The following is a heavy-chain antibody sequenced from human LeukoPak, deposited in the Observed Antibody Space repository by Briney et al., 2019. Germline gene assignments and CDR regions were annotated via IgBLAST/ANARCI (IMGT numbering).Heavy chain of an antibody. CDR2: IYYSGST. V-gene: IGHV4-59*01. J-gene: IGHJ4*02. Sequence: PSETLSLTCTVSGGSISSYYWSWIRQPPGKGLEWIGYIYYSGSTNYNPSLKSRVTISVDTSKNQFSLKLSSVTAADTAVYYCARDDSNRFDHWGQGTLVTVSS. CDR1: GGSISSYY. D-gene: IGHD3-22*01. CDR3: ARDDSNRFDH.